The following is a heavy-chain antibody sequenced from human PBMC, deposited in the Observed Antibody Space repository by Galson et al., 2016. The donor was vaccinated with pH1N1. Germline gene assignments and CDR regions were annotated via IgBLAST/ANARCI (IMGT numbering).Heavy chain of an antibody. CDR2: ISVYNGHT. J-gene: IGHJ5*02. CDR1: GYTFTIYY. D-gene: IGHD3-3*01. V-gene: IGHV1-18*04. CDR3: ARDHGFWSGSRFDP. Sequence: SVKVSCKASGYTFTIYYMHWVRQAPGQGLEWMGWISVYNGHTNYAQKLQGRVTMARDTSTSTAYMELRSLRSDDTAVYYCARDHGFWSGSRFDPWGQGTLVTVSS.